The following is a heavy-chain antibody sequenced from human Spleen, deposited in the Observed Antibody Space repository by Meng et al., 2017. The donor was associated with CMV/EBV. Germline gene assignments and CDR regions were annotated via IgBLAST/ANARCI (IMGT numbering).Heavy chain of an antibody. CDR1: GGSVSTSDYY. CDR3: VHSLDYSDFHTHDAFDI. CDR2: ISYRGGT. Sequence: SETLSLTCTVSGGSVSTSDYYWSWIRQPPGKGLEWIGFISYRGGTNYNPSLESRVTMSLDTSKNQFSLKLSSVSAADTALYLCVHSLDYSDFHTHDAFDIWGPGTMVTVSS. J-gene: IGHJ3*02. D-gene: IGHD4-11*01. V-gene: IGHV4-61*08.